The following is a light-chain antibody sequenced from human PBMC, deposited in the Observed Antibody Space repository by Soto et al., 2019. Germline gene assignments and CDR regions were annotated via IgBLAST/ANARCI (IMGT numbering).Light chain of an antibody. CDR1: QSVDIN. CDR3: QQYQNWPLT. V-gene: IGKV3-15*01. CDR2: GAS. Sequence: EIFLTQSRSTRSVYPVGIVTLSCTASQSVDINLAWYQQKPGQAPRLLIYGASTRATGIPARFSGSGSGTEFTLSISSLQSEDVAVYYCQQYQNWPLTFGGGTKVDI. J-gene: IGKJ4*01.